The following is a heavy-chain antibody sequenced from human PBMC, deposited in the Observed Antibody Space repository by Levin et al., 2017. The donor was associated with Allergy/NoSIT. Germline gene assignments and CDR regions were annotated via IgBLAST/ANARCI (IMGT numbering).Heavy chain of an antibody. CDR3: ARGVDKYFYMDV. D-gene: IGHD2-15*01. Sequence: PGGSLRLSCVGSGFTFSDYYMNWIRQAPGKGMEWVSYVSIGSSYINYPDSVKGRFTISRDDAKNSLYLQMNNLRAEDTAVYYCARGVDKYFYMDVWGKGTTVTVSS. CDR1: GFTFSDYY. J-gene: IGHJ6*03. CDR2: VSIGSSYI. V-gene: IGHV3-11*06.